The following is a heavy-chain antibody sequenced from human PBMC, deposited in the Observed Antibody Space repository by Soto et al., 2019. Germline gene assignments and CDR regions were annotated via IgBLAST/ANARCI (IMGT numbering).Heavy chain of an antibody. D-gene: IGHD2-21*02. CDR2: ISGSGGST. J-gene: IGHJ4*02. Sequence: EVQLLESGGGLVRPGGSLRLSCADSGFMFSSYAMTWVRQAPGKGLEWVSSISGSGGSTYYSDSVSGRFTISRDNSKKMLYLEMNSLKGDDTAVYYCAKDGSWGDHYYFDNWGQGTLVTVSS. V-gene: IGHV3-23*01. CDR3: AKDGSWGDHYYFDN. CDR1: GFMFSSYA.